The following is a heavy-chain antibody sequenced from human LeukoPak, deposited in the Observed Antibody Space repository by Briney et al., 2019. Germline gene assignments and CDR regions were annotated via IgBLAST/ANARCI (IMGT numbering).Heavy chain of an antibody. CDR2: ILASGSPT. CDR3: AKDLRPDGVDNFDH. J-gene: IGHJ4*02. CDR1: GFNFNSYT. D-gene: IGHD2-8*01. V-gene: IGHV3-23*01. Sequence: RAGGSLRLSCAASGFNFNSYTMNWVRQAPGKGLQWVANILASGSPTYYADSVKGRFIISRGNSKNTVYLQMNSLRVEDTAIYYCAKDLRPDGVDNFDHWGQGILVTVSS.